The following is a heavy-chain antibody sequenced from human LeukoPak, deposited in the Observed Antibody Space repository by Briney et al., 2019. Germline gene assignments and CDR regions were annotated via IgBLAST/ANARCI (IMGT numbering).Heavy chain of an antibody. Sequence: GSLRLSCAASGFIFSTYGMYWVRQAPGKGLEWVAFIRHDGSIKNYADSVKGRSTISRDNSKNTLYLQMNSPRAEDTAVYYCAKDSLADIDYWGQGTLVTVSS. J-gene: IGHJ4*02. D-gene: IGHD3-16*01. CDR2: IRHDGSIK. CDR3: AKDSLADIDY. CDR1: GFIFSTYG. V-gene: IGHV3-30*02.